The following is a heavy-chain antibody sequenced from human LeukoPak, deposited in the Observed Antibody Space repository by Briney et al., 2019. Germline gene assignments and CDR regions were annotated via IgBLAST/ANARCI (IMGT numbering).Heavy chain of an antibody. V-gene: IGHV3-23*01. CDR3: AISGYSYGPPGYYYGMDD. D-gene: IGHD5-18*01. Sequence: GGSLGLSCAASGFTFSSYAMSWVRQAPGKGLEWVSAISGSGGSTYYADSVKGRFTISRDNSKNTLYLQMNSLRAEDTAVYYCAISGYSYGPPGYYYGMDDWGQGTTVTVSS. J-gene: IGHJ6*02. CDR1: GFTFSSYA. CDR2: ISGSGGST.